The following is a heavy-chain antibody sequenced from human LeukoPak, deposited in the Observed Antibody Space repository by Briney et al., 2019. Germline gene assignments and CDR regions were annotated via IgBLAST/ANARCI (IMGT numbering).Heavy chain of an antibody. CDR2: ISSSSSYI. CDR1: GFIVNRNY. Sequence: GGSLRLSCAASGFIVNRNYMNWVRRAPGKGLEWVSSISSSSSYIYYADSVKGRFTISRDNAKNSLYLQMNSLRAEDTAVYYCAREDSTYYYDSSGQRSAFDIWGQGTMVTVSS. CDR3: AREDSTYYYDSSGQRSAFDI. D-gene: IGHD3-22*01. J-gene: IGHJ3*02. V-gene: IGHV3-21*01.